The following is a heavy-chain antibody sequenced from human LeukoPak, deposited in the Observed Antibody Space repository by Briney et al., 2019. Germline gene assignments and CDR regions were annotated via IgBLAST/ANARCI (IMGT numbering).Heavy chain of an antibody. Sequence: GGSLRLSCAASGFTFSSYEVNRVRQAPGKGLEWVSYISSSNSDIYYADSVKGRFTISRDNAKNSLYLQMNSLRAEDTAVYYCARSPTGSGWYYFDYWGQGTLVTVSS. CDR3: ARSPTGSGWYYFDY. J-gene: IGHJ4*02. CDR2: ISSSNSDI. V-gene: IGHV3-48*03. D-gene: IGHD6-19*01. CDR1: GFTFSSYE.